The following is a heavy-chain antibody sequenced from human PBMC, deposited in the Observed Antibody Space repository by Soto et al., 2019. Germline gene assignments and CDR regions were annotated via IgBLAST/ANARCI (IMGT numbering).Heavy chain of an antibody. CDR3: AKRRGAGGIFDY. V-gene: IGHV3-23*01. CDR2: VSIGGST. D-gene: IGHD1-26*01. CDR1: GFTFSSYA. Sequence: GGSLRLSCAASGFTFSSYAMGWVRQGPGKGLEWVAVVSIGGSTHYADSVRGRFTISRDNSKNTLSLQMNSLTAEDTAVYFCAKRRGAGGIFDYWGQGALVTVSS. J-gene: IGHJ4*02.